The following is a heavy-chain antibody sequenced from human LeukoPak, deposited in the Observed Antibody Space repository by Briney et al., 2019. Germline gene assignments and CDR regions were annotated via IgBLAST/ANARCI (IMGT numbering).Heavy chain of an antibody. J-gene: IGHJ3*02. Sequence: GGSLRLSCATSGFTFSSYAMNWVRQAPGKGLEWVSGIGGSGTSTYYADSVKGRFTISRDNAKNTLYLQMNSLRAEDTALYYCARAEDCSSTTCPRAFDIWGQGTMVTVSS. CDR1: GFTFSSYA. CDR2: IGGSGTST. V-gene: IGHV3-23*01. CDR3: ARAEDCSSTTCPRAFDI. D-gene: IGHD2-2*01.